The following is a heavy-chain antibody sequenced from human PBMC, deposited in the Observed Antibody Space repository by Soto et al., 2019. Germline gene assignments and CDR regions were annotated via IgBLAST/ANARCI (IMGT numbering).Heavy chain of an antibody. CDR2: IRFDESNT. J-gene: IGHJ4*02. Sequence: PGGSLRLSCAASGVTFKDAWINWVRRAPGKGLEWVAVIRFDESNTYYADSVKGRFTISRDNPKNMLYLQMNSLRAEDTAIYYCARDGVGTTTHFCYFDYWGLGTLVTVSS. CDR1: GVTFKDAW. V-gene: IGHV3-33*08. CDR3: ARDGVGTTTHFCYFDY. D-gene: IGHD1-26*01.